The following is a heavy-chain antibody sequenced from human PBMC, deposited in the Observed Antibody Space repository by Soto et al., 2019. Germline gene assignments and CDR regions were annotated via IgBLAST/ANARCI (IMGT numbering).Heavy chain of an antibody. Sequence: ASVKVSCKASGYTFTGYYMHWVRQAPGQGLEWMGWINPNSGGTNYAQKFQGWVTMTRDTSISTAYMELSRLRSDDMAVYYCARARYLTGAADAFDIWGQGTMVTVSS. D-gene: IGHD7-27*01. CDR3: ARARYLTGAADAFDI. J-gene: IGHJ3*02. CDR2: INPNSGGT. V-gene: IGHV1-2*04. CDR1: GYTFTGYY.